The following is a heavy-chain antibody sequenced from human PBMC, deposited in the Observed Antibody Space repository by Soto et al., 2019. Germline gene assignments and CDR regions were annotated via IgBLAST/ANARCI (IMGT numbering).Heavy chain of an antibody. V-gene: IGHV4-30-4*01. CDR1: GGSISSGDYY. D-gene: IGHD6-13*01. CDR2: IYYSGST. Sequence: PSETLSLTCTVSGGSISSGDYYWSWIRQPPGKGLEWIGYIYYSGSTYYNQSLKSRVTISVDTSKNQFSLKLSSVTAADTAVYYCARRHSSSWNWFDPWGQGTLVTVAS. CDR3: ARRHSSSWNWFDP. J-gene: IGHJ5*02.